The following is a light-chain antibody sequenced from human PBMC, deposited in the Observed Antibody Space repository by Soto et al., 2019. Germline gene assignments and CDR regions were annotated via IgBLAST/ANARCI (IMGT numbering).Light chain of an antibody. V-gene: IGKV1-9*01. J-gene: IGKJ5*01. CDR3: HQHDSSPIS. Sequence: IQLTQSPSSLSASVGVRVTITCRASQGINSYLAWYQQKSGKAPKLLIYAASTLQSGVPSRFHGSGSGTDFILTISSLQPEFFETYFGHQHDSSPISFGQEKRLEIK. CDR2: AAS. CDR1: QGINSY.